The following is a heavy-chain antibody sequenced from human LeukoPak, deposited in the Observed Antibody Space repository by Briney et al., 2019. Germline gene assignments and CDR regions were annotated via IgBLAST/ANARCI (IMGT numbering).Heavy chain of an antibody. CDR1: GFTFSSYW. J-gene: IGHJ4*02. V-gene: IGHV3-7*03. CDR2: IKQDGSEK. D-gene: IGHD4-17*01. Sequence: GGSLRLSCAASGFTFSSYWMSWVRQAPGKGLEWVANIKQDGSEKYYVASVKGRFTISRENAKNSLYLQMNSLRAEDTAVYFCGRGQTTVTNWGQGTLVTVSS. CDR3: GRGQTTVTN.